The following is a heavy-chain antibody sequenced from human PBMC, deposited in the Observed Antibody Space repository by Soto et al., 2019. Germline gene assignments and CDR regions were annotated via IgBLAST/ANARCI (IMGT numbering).Heavy chain of an antibody. CDR3: WAPQFLGSRIRFDP. Sequence: PGGSLRLSCAASGFTFSSYSRNWVRQAPGKGLEWVAFISRSRDSIYYADSVKGRFTVSRDNAKNSLYLQMSSLRVDETAVYYCWAPQFLGSRIRFDPWAQGTLVTVSS. V-gene: IGHV3-48*01. CDR2: ISRSRDSI. D-gene: IGHD7-27*01. CDR1: GFTFSSYS. J-gene: IGHJ5*02.